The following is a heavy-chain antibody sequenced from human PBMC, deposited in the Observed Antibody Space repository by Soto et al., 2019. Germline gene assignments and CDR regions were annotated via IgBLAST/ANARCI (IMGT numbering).Heavy chain of an antibody. D-gene: IGHD1-1*01. CDR1: GGTFSSYT. Sequence: QVQLVQSGAEVKKPGSSVKVSCKASGGTFSSYTISWVRQAPGQGLEWMGRIIPILGIANYAQKFQGRVTITAYKSTSTADMELSSLRSEDTAVYYCARDFRDGYNWGTGMDVWGQGTTVTVSS. V-gene: IGHV1-69*08. CDR3: ARDFRDGYNWGTGMDV. CDR2: IIPILGIA. J-gene: IGHJ6*02.